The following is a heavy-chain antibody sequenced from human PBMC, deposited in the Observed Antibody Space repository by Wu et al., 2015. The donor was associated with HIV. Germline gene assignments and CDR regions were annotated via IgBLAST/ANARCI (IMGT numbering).Heavy chain of an antibody. J-gene: IGHJ4*02. CDR3: ARDTSIVRATSAIRFGFDN. Sequence: QLVQSGAEVKKPGSSVKVSCKTFGGTFSNYGISWVRQAPGQGLEWMGGFIPIFATSDLAPKFRGRVTITTDESTTTAYMELSSLKSEDTAIYFCARDTSIVRATSAIRFGFDNWGQGTVVTVSS. CDR2: FIPIFATS. CDR1: GGTFSNYG. D-gene: IGHD2-21*01. V-gene: IGHV1-69*05.